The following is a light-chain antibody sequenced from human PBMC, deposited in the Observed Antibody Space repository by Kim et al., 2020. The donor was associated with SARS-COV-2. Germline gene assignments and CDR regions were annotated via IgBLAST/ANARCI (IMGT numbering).Light chain of an antibody. CDR1: TSNIGSNF. CDR2: SNT. J-gene: IGLJ3*02. Sequence: GQPVTISCSGSTSNIGSNFVSWYLQLPRTAPKFLIYSNTQRPSGVPDRFSGSKSGTSASLAISGLQSEDEADYHCAAWDDSLNGWVFGGGTQLTVL. CDR3: AAWDDSLNGWV. V-gene: IGLV1-44*01.